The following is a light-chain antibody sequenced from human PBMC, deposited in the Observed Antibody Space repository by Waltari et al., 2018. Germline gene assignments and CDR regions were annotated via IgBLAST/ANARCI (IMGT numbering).Light chain of an antibody. Sequence: QSVLTQPPSASGTPGQRVTISCSGSSSNIGSNYVYCYQQLPGTTPKLLIYRNNPRPSGVPDRFSGSKSGTSASLAISGLRSEDEADYYCAAWDDSLSGPHVVFGGGTKLTVL. V-gene: IGLV1-47*01. CDR1: SSNIGSNY. J-gene: IGLJ2*01. CDR2: RNN. CDR3: AAWDDSLSGPHVV.